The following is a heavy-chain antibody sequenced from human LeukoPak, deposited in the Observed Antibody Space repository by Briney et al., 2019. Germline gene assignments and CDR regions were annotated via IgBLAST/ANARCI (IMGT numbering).Heavy chain of an antibody. CDR1: GYTFTSYG. J-gene: IGHJ4*02. D-gene: IGHD6-19*01. V-gene: IGHV1-18*01. CDR3: ARGGDSSGWYVFDY. CDR2: ISAYNGNT. Sequence: ASVKISCKASGYTFTSYGISWVRQAPGQGLEWMGWISAYNGNTNYAQKLQGRVTMTTDTSTSTAYMDLRSLRSDDTAVYYCARGGDSSGWYVFDYWGQGTLVTVSS.